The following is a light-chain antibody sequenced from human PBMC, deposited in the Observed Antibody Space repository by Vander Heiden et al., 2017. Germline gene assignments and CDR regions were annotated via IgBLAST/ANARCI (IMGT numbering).Light chain of an antibody. CDR1: QSISTY. J-gene: IGKJ4*01. CDR3: QQSNRIPLG. Sequence: DIQMTQAPSSLSASVGDRVTITCRASQSISTYLNWYQQRPGKAPKLLIYAASSLQSGVPSRFSGSGSGTDFTLTISSLQPEDFATYYCQQSNRIPLGFGGGTKVEIK. CDR2: AAS. V-gene: IGKV1-39*01.